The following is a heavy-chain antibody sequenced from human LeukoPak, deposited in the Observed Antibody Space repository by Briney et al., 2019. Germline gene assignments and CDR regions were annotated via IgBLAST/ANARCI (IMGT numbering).Heavy chain of an antibody. D-gene: IGHD3-10*01. CDR2: IYYTGIT. J-gene: IGHJ3*02. V-gene: IGHV4-59*01. CDR3: ARYCSTSGTKAFGI. Sequence: SETLSLTCTVSGDSISSYYWSWIRQPPGKGLEWLGYIYYTGITKYNPSLKSRVTMSVDTSKNQFSLKLTSVTAADTAVYYCARYCSTSGTKAFGIWGQGTMVTVSS. CDR1: GDSISSYY.